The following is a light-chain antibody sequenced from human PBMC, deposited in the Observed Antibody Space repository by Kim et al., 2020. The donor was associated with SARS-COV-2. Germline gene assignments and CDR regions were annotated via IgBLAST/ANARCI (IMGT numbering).Light chain of an antibody. CDR3: QQYDNWTAYT. CDR1: QSVNSN. V-gene: IGKV3-15*01. J-gene: IGKJ2*01. Sequence: EVVMTQSPATLSVSPGERATLSCRASQSVNSNLIWYQQQPGQGPRLLIYGASTRATDIPTRFSGSGSGTEFTFINNSLQSEDIAVYYCQQYDNWTAYTFGQGTKLEI. CDR2: GAS.